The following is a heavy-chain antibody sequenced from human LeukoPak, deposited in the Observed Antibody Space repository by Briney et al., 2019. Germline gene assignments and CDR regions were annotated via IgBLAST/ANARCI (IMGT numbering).Heavy chain of an antibody. CDR3: ARGSSSSTRHFDY. Sequence: SVKVSCKASGGTFSSYAISWVRQAPGQGLEWMGGIIPIFGTANYAQKFQGRVTTTTDESTSTAYMELSSLRSEDTAVYYCARGSSSSTRHFDYWGQGTLVTVSS. V-gene: IGHV1-69*05. CDR2: IIPIFGTA. J-gene: IGHJ4*02. CDR1: GGTFSSYA. D-gene: IGHD6-6*01.